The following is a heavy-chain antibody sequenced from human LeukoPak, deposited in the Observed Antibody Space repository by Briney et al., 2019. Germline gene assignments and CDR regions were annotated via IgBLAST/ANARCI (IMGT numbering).Heavy chain of an antibody. CDR2: ISSSSSTI. V-gene: IGHV3-48*04. CDR3: ARDSYTYRNYYDSSGTIPLIDY. CDR1: GFTFSSYS. J-gene: IGHJ4*02. Sequence: GGSLRLSCAASGFTFSSYSMNWVRQAPGKGLEWVSYISSSSSTIYYADSVKGRFTISRDNAKNSLYLQMNSLRAEDTAVYYCARDSYTYRNYYDSSGTIPLIDYWGQGTLVTVSS. D-gene: IGHD3-22*01.